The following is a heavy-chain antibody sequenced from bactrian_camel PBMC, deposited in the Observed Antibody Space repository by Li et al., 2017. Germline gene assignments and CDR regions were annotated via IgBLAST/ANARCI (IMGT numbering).Heavy chain of an antibody. CDR3: AAQGWWYDGGCPLLPHYTY. CDR1: GDTFSSYY. D-gene: IGHD7*01. V-gene: IGHV3S57*01. J-gene: IGHJ4*01. Sequence: VQLVESGGGSVEAGGSLRLSCVLSGDTFSSYYMAWFRKEREAVAAIDTSGSATYTYSVAGRFTISRDNAQNTLYLQMDSLKPDDTDMYYCAAQGWWYDGGCPLLPHYTYWGQGTQVTVS. CDR2: IDTSGSA.